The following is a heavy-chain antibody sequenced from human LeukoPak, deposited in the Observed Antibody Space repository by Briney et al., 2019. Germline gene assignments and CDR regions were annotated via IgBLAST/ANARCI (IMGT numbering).Heavy chain of an antibody. J-gene: IGHJ4*02. CDR2: IYYSGST. CDR3: ARARIAAAGTRRYCYFDY. CDR1: GGSISSYY. D-gene: IGHD6-13*01. Sequence: SETLSLTCTVSGGSISSYYWSWLRQPPGKGLEWIGYIYYSGSTNYNPSLKSRVTISVDTSKNQFSLKLSSVTAADTAVYYCARARIAAAGTRRYCYFDYWGQGTLVTVSS. V-gene: IGHV4-59*01.